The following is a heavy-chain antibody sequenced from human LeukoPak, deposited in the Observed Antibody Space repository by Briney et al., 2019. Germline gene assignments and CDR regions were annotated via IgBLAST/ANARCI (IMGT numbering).Heavy chain of an antibody. J-gene: IGHJ5*02. CDR1: GYAFTGYY. D-gene: IGHD3-10*01. V-gene: IGHV1-2*02. CDR2: INPNSGGT. Sequence: GASVKVSCKASGYAFTGYYMHWVRQAPGQGLEWMEWINPNSGGTNYAQKFQGRVTMTRDTSISTAYMELSRLRSDDTAVYYCARVRRSYYYGSGTAPYRNWFDPWGQGTLVTVSS. CDR3: ARVRRSYYYGSGTAPYRNWFDP.